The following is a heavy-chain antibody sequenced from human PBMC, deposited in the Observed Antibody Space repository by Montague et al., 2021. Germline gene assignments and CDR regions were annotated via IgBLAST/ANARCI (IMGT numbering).Heavy chain of an antibody. D-gene: IGHD6-13*01. CDR2: INEDGCEK. CDR3: ARDRAAAGS. Sequence: SLRLSCAASGITFAYSWMSWVFQAPRKGLEWVANINEDGCEKNYLYSVRGRFSISRDNTKNSLYLQMNSLTVDDTAVYYCARDRAAAGSWGHGTLVIVSS. J-gene: IGHJ5*01. CDR1: GITFAYSW. V-gene: IGHV3-7*03.